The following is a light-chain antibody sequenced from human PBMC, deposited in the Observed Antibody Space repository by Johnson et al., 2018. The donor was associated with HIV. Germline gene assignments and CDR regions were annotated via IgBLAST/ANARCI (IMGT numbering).Light chain of an antibody. CDR1: SSNIGNNY. V-gene: IGLV1-51*02. Sequence: SVLTQPPSVSAAPGQKVTISCSGGSSNIGNNYVSWYQQLPRAAPKLLIYENSKRPSGIPDRFSGSKSGTSATLDITGLQTGDEADYYCGTWDNSLMAHFVFGAGTKLTVL. CDR2: ENS. J-gene: IGLJ1*01. CDR3: GTWDNSLMAHFV.